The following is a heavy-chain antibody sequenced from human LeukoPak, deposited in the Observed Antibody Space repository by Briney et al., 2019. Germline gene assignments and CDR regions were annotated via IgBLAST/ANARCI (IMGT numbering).Heavy chain of an antibody. V-gene: IGHV3-23*01. CDR2: ISGSGGST. D-gene: IGHD2-2*01. CDR3: AKDLNIVVVPAAGYDY. CDR1: GFTFSSYA. J-gene: IGHJ4*02. Sequence: GGSLRLSCAASGFTFSSYAMSWVRQAPGKGLEWVSAISGSGGSTYYADSVKGRFTISRDSSKNTLYLQMNSLRAEDTAVYYCAKDLNIVVVPAAGYDYWGQGTLVTVSS.